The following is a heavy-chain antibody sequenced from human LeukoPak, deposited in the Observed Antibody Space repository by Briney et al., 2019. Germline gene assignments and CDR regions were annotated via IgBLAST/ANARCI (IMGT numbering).Heavy chain of an antibody. CDR3: AKEPSGTNVVPADAFDF. CDR2: ISYDGSNK. CDR1: GFTFSSYG. D-gene: IGHD2-2*01. V-gene: IGHV3-30*18. Sequence: GGSLRLSCAVSGFTFSSYGMHWVRQAPGKGLEWVAVISYDGSNKYYADSVKGRFTISRDNSKNTLYLQMNSLRVDDMAVYYCAKEPSGTNVVPADAFDFWGQGTMVTVSS. J-gene: IGHJ3*01.